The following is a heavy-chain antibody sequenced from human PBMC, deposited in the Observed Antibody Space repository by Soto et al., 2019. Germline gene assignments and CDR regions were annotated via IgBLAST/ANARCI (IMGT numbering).Heavy chain of an antibody. V-gene: IGHV3-30-3*01. CDR3: ARGQRFLEWLLPQIFDY. D-gene: IGHD3-3*01. Sequence: QVQLVESGGGVVQPGRSLRLSCAASGFTFSSYAMHWVRQAPGKGLEWVAVISYDGSNKYYADSVKGRFTISRDNSKNTLYLQMNSLGAEDTAVYYCARGQRFLEWLLPQIFDYWGQGTLVTVSS. CDR2: ISYDGSNK. J-gene: IGHJ4*02. CDR1: GFTFSSYA.